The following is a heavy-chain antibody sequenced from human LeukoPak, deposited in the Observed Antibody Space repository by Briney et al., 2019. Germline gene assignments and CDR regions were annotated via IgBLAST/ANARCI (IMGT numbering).Heavy chain of an antibody. CDR1: GYSFTSYW. J-gene: IGHJ6*02. CDR2: IYPGDSDT. D-gene: IGHD2-2*01. Sequence: GESLKISCKGSGYSFTSYWIGWVRQMPGKGLEWMGIIYPGDSDTRYSPSFQGQVTTSADKSISTAYLQWSSLKASDTAMYYCARLRYCSSTSCYYYYGMDVWGQGTTVTVSS. CDR3: ARLRYCSSTSCYYYYGMDV. V-gene: IGHV5-51*01.